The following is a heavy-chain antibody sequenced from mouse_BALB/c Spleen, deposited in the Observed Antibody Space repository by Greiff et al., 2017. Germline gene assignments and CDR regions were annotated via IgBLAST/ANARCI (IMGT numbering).Heavy chain of an antibody. CDR3: ARREVSTVVAPYAMDY. CDR1: GFTFSSYT. J-gene: IGHJ4*01. D-gene: IGHD1-1*01. CDR2: ISNGGGST. V-gene: IGHV5-12-2*01. Sequence: DVKLVESGGGLVQPGGSLKLSCAASGFTFSSYTMSWVRQTPEKRLEWVAYISNGGGSTYYPDTVKGRFTISRDNAKNTLYLQMSSLKSEDTAMYYCARREVSTVVAPYAMDYWGQGTSVTVSS.